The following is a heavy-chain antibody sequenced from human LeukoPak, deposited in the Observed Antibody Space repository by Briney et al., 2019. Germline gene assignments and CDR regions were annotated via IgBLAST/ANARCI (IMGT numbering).Heavy chain of an antibody. CDR1: GFTVSSNY. J-gene: IGHJ4*02. Sequence: KPGGSLRLSCAASGFTVSSNYMSWVRQAPGKGLEWVSSISSSSSYIYYADSVKGRLTISRDNAKNSLYLQMNSLRAEDTAVYYCAREGSSDFDYWGQGTLVTVSS. CDR3: AREGSSDFDY. CDR2: ISSSSSYI. V-gene: IGHV3-21*01. D-gene: IGHD3-10*01.